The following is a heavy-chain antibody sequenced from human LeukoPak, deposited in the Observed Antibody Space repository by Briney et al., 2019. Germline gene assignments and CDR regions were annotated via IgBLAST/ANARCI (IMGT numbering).Heavy chain of an antibody. V-gene: IGHV3-23*01. J-gene: IGHJ4*02. Sequence: GGSLRLSCLASGFTFSSYAMSWVRQAPGQGLEWVSSIRGSDHNTYYADTVKGRFTISRDNSKNTLSLQMNSLRAEDTAVYYCAKSGRYYDSGGYYYYDYWGQGTLVTVSS. D-gene: IGHD3-22*01. CDR1: GFTFSSYA. CDR2: IRGSDHNT. CDR3: AKSGRYYDSGGYYYYDY.